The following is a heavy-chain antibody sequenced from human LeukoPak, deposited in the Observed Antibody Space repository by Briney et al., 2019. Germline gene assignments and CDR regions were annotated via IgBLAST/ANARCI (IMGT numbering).Heavy chain of an antibody. CDR2: IKQDESEI. V-gene: IGHV3-7*01. CDR3: VRVDNSGYLDF. J-gene: IGHJ4*02. Sequence: GGSLRLSCAASGFTFSSYWMSWVRQAPGKGLEWVANIKQDESEIYYVGSAKGRFTISRDNAKSSLYLQMNSLRAEGTAMYYCVRVDNSGYLDFWGQGTLVTVSS. D-gene: IGHD3-22*01. CDR1: GFTFSSYW.